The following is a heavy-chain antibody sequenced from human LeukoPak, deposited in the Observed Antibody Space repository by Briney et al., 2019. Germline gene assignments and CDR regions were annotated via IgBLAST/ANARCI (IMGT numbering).Heavy chain of an antibody. CDR3: ARGGYFDWLRIDY. J-gene: IGHJ4*02. CDR1: GFTFSSYG. V-gene: IGHV3-30*03. D-gene: IGHD3-9*01. Sequence: GGSLRLSCAASGFTFSSYGMHWVRQAPGKGLEWVAVISYDGSNKYYADSVKGRFTISRDNSKNTPYLQMNSLRAEDTAVYYCARGGYFDWLRIDYWGQGTLVTVSS. CDR2: ISYDGSNK.